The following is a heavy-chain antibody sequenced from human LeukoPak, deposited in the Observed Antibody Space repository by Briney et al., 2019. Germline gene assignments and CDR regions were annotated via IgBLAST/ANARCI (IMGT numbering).Heavy chain of an antibody. D-gene: IGHD2-2*01. CDR1: GFTFSSYG. Sequence: GGSLRLSCAASGFTFSSYGMHWVRQAPGKGLERVAVISYDGGNKYYADSVKGRFTISRDNSKNTLYLQMNSLRAEDTAVYYCAKDCSSTSCNPTPTDWGQGTLVTVSS. CDR2: ISYDGGNK. V-gene: IGHV3-30*18. J-gene: IGHJ4*02. CDR3: AKDCSSTSCNPTPTD.